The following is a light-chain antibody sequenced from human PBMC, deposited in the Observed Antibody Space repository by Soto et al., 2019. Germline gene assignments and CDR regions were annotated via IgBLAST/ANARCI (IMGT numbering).Light chain of an antibody. Sequence: EVVFTQSLCTLSLYHGERATLSCRASQSVSSNYLAWYQLKPGQAPRLLIYGASTRATGIPARFSGSGSGTEFTLTISSLQSEDFAVYYCQQYNNWPPWTFGQGTMVDI. CDR3: QQYNNWPPWT. CDR2: GAS. J-gene: IGKJ1*01. CDR1: QSVSSN. V-gene: IGKV3-15*01.